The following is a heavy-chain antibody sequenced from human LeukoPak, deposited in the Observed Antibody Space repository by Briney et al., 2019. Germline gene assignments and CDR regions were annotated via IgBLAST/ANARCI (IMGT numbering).Heavy chain of an antibody. V-gene: IGHV1-2*02. CDR1: GYTFTGYY. D-gene: IGHD3-10*01. Sequence: GASVKVSCRASGYTFTGYYMHWVRQASGPGLEWLGRINPNGGGANYAQKFQGRVTMTRDTSISTAYMELSRLRSDDTAVYYCASVGFDDAFDIWGQGTMVTVSS. CDR2: INPNGGGA. J-gene: IGHJ3*02. CDR3: ASVGFDDAFDI.